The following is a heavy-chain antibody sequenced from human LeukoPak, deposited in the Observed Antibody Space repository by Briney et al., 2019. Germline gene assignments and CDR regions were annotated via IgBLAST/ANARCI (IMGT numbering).Heavy chain of an antibody. J-gene: IGHJ6*04. D-gene: IGHD3-10*01. CDR1: GFTFSSYG. CDR3: ARVSSGFGEFLGYYNGMDV. CDR2: ISSSSSYI. Sequence: GGSLRLSCAASGFTFSSYGMNWVRQAPGKGLEWVSSISSSSSYIYYADSVKGRFTISRDNAKNSLYLQMNSLRAEDTAVYYCARVSSGFGEFLGYYNGMDVWGKGTTVTVSS. V-gene: IGHV3-21*01.